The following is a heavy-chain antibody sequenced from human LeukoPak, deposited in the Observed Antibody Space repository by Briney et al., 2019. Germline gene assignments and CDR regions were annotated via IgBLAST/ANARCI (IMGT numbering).Heavy chain of an antibody. Sequence: PSETLSLTCTVSGGSISSYYWSWIRQPPGKGLEWIGYIYYSGSTNYNPSLKSRVTISVDTSKNQFSLKLSSVTAADTAVYYCARGGKDIVVVPAAISEGNWFDPWGQGTLVTVSS. CDR2: IYYSGST. CDR3: ARGGKDIVVVPAAISEGNWFDP. CDR1: GGSISSYY. D-gene: IGHD2-2*01. J-gene: IGHJ5*02. V-gene: IGHV4-59*01.